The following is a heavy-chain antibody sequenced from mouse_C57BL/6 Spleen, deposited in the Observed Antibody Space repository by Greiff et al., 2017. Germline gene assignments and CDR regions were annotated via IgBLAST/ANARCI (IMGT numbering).Heavy chain of an antibody. CDR1: GYTFTSYW. J-gene: IGHJ2*01. V-gene: IGHV1-59*01. Sequence: VQLQQPGAELVRPGTSVKLSCKASGYTFTSYWMHWVKQRPGQGLEWIGVIDPSDSYTNYNQKFKGKATLTVDTSSSTAYMQLSSLTSEDSAVYYCARVGVTTVPLDYWGQGTTLTVSS. D-gene: IGHD1-1*01. CDR2: IDPSDSYT. CDR3: ARVGVTTVPLDY.